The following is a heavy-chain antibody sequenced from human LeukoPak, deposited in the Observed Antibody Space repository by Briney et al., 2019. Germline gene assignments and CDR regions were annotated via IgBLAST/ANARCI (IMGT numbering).Heavy chain of an antibody. CDR1: GFTFSNYW. Sequence: GGSLRLSCAASGFTFSNYWIYWVRQVPGKGLVWVSRISPDGKDTSHADSVKGRFTISRDNAKNSLYLQMNSLRVEDTAVYYCARAHNWKYGTFDYWGQGTLVTVSS. D-gene: IGHD1-7*01. CDR2: ISPDGKDT. J-gene: IGHJ4*02. V-gene: IGHV3-74*01. CDR3: ARAHNWKYGTFDY.